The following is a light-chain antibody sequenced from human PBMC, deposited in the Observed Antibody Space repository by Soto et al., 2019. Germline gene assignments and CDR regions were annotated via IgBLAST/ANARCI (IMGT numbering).Light chain of an antibody. CDR3: MQALQTPLT. Sequence: DIVVAQCPLSLPVIPGEPASISCWSSQSLLDSNGNNHLNWYLQKPGQSPQVLIYLGSNRASGVPDRFSGSGSGTDFTLKISRVEAEDVGVYYCMQALQTPLTFGQGTRLEIK. J-gene: IGKJ5*01. CDR2: LGS. V-gene: IGKV2-28*01. CDR1: QSLLDSNGNNH.